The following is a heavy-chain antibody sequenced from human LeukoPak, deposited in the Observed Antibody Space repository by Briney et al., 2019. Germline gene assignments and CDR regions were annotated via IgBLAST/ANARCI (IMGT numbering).Heavy chain of an antibody. D-gene: IGHD3-10*01. J-gene: IGHJ3*02. CDR3: ARTYGSGPPGTFDI. CDR2: IYTSGST. V-gene: IGHV4-61*02. CDR1: GGSISSGSYY. Sequence: SETLSLICTVSGGSISSGSYYWSWIRQPAGKGLEWIGRIYTSGSTNYNPSLKSRVTISVDTSKNQFSLKLSSVTAADTAVYYCARTYGSGPPGTFDIWGQGTMVTVSS.